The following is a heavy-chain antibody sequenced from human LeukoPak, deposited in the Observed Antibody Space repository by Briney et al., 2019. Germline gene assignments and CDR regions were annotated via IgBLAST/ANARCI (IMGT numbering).Heavy chain of an antibody. Sequence: GASVKVSCKSSGYTFTTYGISWMRQAPGQSLEWMGWISPYNSNTKYAQKLQGRVTMTTDTSTNTAYMEVRSLRSDDTAVYYCAREAPVAAGSDAFDIWGQGTMVTVSP. CDR2: ISPYNSNT. D-gene: IGHD6-19*01. V-gene: IGHV1-18*01. J-gene: IGHJ3*02. CDR1: GYTFTTYG. CDR3: AREAPVAAGSDAFDI.